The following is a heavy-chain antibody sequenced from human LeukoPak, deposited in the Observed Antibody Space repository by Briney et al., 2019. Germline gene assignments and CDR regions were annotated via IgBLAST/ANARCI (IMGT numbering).Heavy chain of an antibody. D-gene: IGHD3-3*01. CDR1: SASISTYY. CDR2: IYHSGTS. CDR3: ARSYYDFWSGYYGGAFDI. J-gene: IGHJ3*02. V-gene: IGHV4-59*01. Sequence: PSETLSLTCTVSSASISTYYWSWIRQPPGKGLEWIGYIYHSGTSNYNPSLKSRVTMSVDTSKSQFSLKLSSVTAADTAVYYCARSYYDFWSGYYGGAFDIWGQGTMVTVSS.